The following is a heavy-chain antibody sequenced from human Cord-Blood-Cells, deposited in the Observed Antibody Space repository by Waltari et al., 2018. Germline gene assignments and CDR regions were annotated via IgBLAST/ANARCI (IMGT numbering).Heavy chain of an antibody. J-gene: IGHJ4*02. V-gene: IGHV4-59*01. CDR2: IYYSGST. D-gene: IGHD3-3*01. Sequence: QVQLQESGPGLVKPSETLSLTCTVSGGSISSYYWSWIRQPPGKGLEWIGYIYYSGSTNYNPSLKSRVTISVDTSKNQFSLKLSSVTAADTAVYYCARDSRDFWSGDFFDYWGQGTLVTVSS. CDR1: GGSISSYY. CDR3: ARDSRDFWSGDFFDY.